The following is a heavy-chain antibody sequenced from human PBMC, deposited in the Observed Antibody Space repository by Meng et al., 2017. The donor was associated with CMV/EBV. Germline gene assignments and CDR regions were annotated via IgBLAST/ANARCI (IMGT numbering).Heavy chain of an antibody. V-gene: IGHV3-74*01. J-gene: IGHJ4*02. CDR1: GFTLSYYW. CDR3: ARDFGGGDDY. CDR2: INRYANLI. D-gene: IGHD3-10*01. Sequence: LSCADSGFTLSYYWVRWVRQAPGKGLEWVSSINRYANLIDYAGSVRGRFTVSRDSARDTVYLQMHSLRFEDTAVYHCARDFGGGDDYWGQGTLVTVSS.